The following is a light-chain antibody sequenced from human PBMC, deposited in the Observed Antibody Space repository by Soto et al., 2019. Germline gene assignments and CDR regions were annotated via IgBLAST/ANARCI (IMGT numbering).Light chain of an antibody. CDR1: SSDVGAYNY. CDR3: SSYAGSLYVV. Sequence: QSALTQPRSVSGSPGQSVVISCTGTSSDVGAYNYVSWYQQHPGKAPKLMIYDVSRRPSGVPDRFSGSKSGNTASLSISGLQGEDEADYCCSSYAGSLYVVFGGGTKVTVL. V-gene: IGLV2-11*01. J-gene: IGLJ2*01. CDR2: DVS.